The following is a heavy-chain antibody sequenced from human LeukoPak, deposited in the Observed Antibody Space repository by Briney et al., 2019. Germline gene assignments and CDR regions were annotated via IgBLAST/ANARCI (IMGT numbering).Heavy chain of an antibody. CDR3: AREDDNSGWYDY. CDR2: IYTSGST. Sequence: PSQTLSLTCTVSGGSISSGSYYWSWIRQPAGKGLEWIGRIYTSGSTNYNPSLKSRVTISVDTSKNQFSLKLSSVTAADTAVYYCAREDDNSGWYDYWGRGTLVTVSS. CDR1: GGSISSGSYY. J-gene: IGHJ4*02. V-gene: IGHV4-61*02. D-gene: IGHD6-19*01.